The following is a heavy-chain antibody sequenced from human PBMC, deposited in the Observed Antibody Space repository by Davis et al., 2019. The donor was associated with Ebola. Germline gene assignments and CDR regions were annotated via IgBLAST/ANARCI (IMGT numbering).Heavy chain of an antibody. CDR3: AREGLWFGELFESNVADY. D-gene: IGHD3-10*01. J-gene: IGHJ4*02. Sequence: GGSLRLSCAASGFSFSGFGMHWVRQSPGKGLEWVAVIWSDGSTKYSAGSVKGRFTISRDNFKNTLCLQMNSLRAEDTAVYYCAREGLWFGELFESNVADYWGQGTLVTVSS. V-gene: IGHV3-33*01. CDR2: IWSDGSTK. CDR1: GFSFSGFG.